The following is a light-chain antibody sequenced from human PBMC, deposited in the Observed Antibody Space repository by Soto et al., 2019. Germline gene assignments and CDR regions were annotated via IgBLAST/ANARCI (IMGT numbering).Light chain of an antibody. CDR3: MQALQTWT. V-gene: IGKV2-28*01. CDR2: LGS. CDR1: QSLLHSNGYNY. Sequence: DIVMTQSPLSLPVTPGEPASISCRSNQSLLHSNGYNYLDWYLQKPGQSPQLLIYLGSNRAAGVPDRFSGSGSGTDFTLKISRVEAGDVGVYYCMQALQTWTFGQGTKVEIK. J-gene: IGKJ1*01.